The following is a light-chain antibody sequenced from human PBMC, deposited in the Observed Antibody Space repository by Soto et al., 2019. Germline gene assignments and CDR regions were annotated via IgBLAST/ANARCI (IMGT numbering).Light chain of an antibody. V-gene: IGKV1-17*01. J-gene: IGKJ1*01. CDR1: QGIRND. Sequence: DIQMTQSPSSLSASVGDRVTITCRASQGIRNDLGWYQQKQGKXDKRLIYAASSLPSGVPSRFSGSGSGTELTITISSLQPEDFDTYYCLQHNTYPRTFGQGTKVDIK. CDR3: LQHNTYPRT. CDR2: AAS.